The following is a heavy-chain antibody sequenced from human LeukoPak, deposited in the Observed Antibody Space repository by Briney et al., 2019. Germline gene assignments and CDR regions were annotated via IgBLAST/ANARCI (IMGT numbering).Heavy chain of an antibody. Sequence: GGSLRLSCAASGFTLSSYWMSWVRQSPGKGLEWVANIKQEGSEKYYVDSVKGRFTISRDNAKNSLYLQMNSLRAEDTAVYYCARDRWYSSRWYSNAFDIWGQGTMVTVSS. CDR3: ARDRWYSSRWYSNAFDI. CDR2: IKQEGSEK. D-gene: IGHD6-13*01. CDR1: GFTLSSYW. V-gene: IGHV3-7*04. J-gene: IGHJ3*02.